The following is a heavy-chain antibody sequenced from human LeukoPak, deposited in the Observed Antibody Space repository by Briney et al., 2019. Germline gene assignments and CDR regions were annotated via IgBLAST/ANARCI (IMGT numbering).Heavy chain of an antibody. CDR2: IKQDGTEK. D-gene: IGHD3-10*01. J-gene: IGHJ4*02. Sequence: GGSLRLSCAASGFTFTTYWMSWVRQAPGKGLEWVANIKQDGTEKYYVDSVKGRFTISRDNAKNSLYLQMNSLRAEDTAVYYCAREPVLLWFGELNFFDYWGQGTLVTVSS. CDR1: GFTFTTYW. V-gene: IGHV3-7*01. CDR3: AREPVLLWFGELNFFDY.